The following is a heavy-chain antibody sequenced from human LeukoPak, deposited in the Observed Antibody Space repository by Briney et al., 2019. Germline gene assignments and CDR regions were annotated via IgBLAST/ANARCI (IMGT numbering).Heavy chain of an antibody. CDR3: ARVGDYSLKD. Sequence: SETLSLTCNVSGGSISSYTWSWIRQPPGKGLEWIGYIYTSGSTNYNPSLKSRVTISVDTSKNQLPLKLSAVTAADTALYYCARVGDYSLKDWGQGTLITVSS. D-gene: IGHD4-11*01. J-gene: IGHJ4*02. CDR1: GGSISSYT. CDR2: IYTSGST. V-gene: IGHV4-4*08.